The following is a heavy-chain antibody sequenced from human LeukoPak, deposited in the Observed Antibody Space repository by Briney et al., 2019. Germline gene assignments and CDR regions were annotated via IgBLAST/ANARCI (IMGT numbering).Heavy chain of an antibody. J-gene: IGHJ4*02. CDR1: GGSIRSYY. CDR2: IYYSGST. CDR3: ARGSGWYYFDY. Sequence: SETLSLTCTVSGGSIRSYYWSWIRQPPGKGLEWIGYIYYSGSTNYNPSLKSRVTISVDTSKNQFSLKLSSVTAADTAVYYCARGSGWYYFDYWGQGTLVTVSS. D-gene: IGHD6-19*01. V-gene: IGHV4-59*01.